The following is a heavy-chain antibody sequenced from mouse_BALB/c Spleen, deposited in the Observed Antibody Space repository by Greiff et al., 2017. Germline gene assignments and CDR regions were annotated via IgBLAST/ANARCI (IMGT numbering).Heavy chain of an antibody. J-gene: IGHJ2*01. CDR3: ARGGLAFDY. CDR2: ISDGGSYT. CDR1: GFTFSDYY. V-gene: IGHV5-4*02. D-gene: IGHD3-3*01. Sequence: EVKLVESGGGLVKPGGSLKLSCAASGFTFSDYYMYWVRQTPEKGLEWVATISDGGSYTYYPDSVKGRFTISRDNAKNNLYLQMSSLKSEDTAMYYCARGGLAFDYWGQGTTLTVSS.